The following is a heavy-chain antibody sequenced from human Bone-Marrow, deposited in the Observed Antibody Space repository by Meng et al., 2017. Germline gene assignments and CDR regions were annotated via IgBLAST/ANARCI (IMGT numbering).Heavy chain of an antibody. V-gene: IGHV4-34*01. J-gene: IGHJ4*02. CDR2: INHSGST. CDR1: GGSFSGYY. D-gene: IGHD5-12*01. CDR3: AGGFELTYDRGNDY. Sequence: QVQLPQWGAGLLKPSGTLSLTCAVYGGSFSGYYWSWIRQRTGQGLEWIGEINHSGSTNYNPSLKSRVTISVDTSKNQFSLKLSSVTAADTAVYYCAGGFELTYDRGNDYWGQGTLVTVSS.